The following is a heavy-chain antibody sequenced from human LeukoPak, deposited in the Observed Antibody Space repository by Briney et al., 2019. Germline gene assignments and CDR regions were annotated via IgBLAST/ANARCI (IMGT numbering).Heavy chain of an antibody. J-gene: IGHJ4*02. CDR1: GGSISSGSYY. V-gene: IGHV4-61*02. CDR3: ARDLGDDIVAFDY. CDR2: IYTSGST. D-gene: IGHD2-15*01. Sequence: SQTLSLTCTVSGGSISSGSYYWSWIRQPAGKGLEWIGRIYTSGSTNYNPSLKSRVTVSVDTSKNQFSLKLSSVTAADTAVYYCARDLGDDIVAFDYWGQGTLVTVSS.